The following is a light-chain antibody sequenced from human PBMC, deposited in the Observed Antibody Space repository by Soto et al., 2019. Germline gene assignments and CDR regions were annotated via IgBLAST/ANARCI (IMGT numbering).Light chain of an antibody. CDR3: SSYTSSSTIVV. J-gene: IGLJ2*01. V-gene: IGLV2-14*01. Sequence: QSALTQPASVSGSPGQSITISCTGTSSDVGGYNYVSWYQQHPGKAPKLMIYDVSKRPSGVSNRFSGSKSGNTASLTISGLQDEDEADYYCSSYTSSSTIVVFGGGTKLTVL. CDR1: SSDVGGYNY. CDR2: DVS.